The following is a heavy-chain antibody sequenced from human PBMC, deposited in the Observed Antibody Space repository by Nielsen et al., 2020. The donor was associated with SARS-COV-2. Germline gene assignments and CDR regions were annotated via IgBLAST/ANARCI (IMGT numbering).Heavy chain of an antibody. V-gene: IGHV4-34*01. D-gene: IGHD6-13*01. CDR1: GGSLSSAGYS. Sequence: GSLRLSCAVSGGSLSSAGYSWGWIRQPPGKGLGWIGEINHSGSTNYNPSLKSRVTISVDTSKNQFSLKLSSVTAADTAVYYCARGQAWYSSSWYPYNWFDPWGQGSLVTVSS. J-gene: IGHJ5*02. CDR2: INHSGST. CDR3: ARGQAWYSSSWYPYNWFDP.